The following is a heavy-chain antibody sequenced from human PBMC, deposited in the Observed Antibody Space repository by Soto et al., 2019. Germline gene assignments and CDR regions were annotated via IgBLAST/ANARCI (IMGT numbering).Heavy chain of an antibody. CDR2: IVPMFGTP. CDR3: AREPVGVGVPTTMRTFDY. Sequence: QVQLVQSGAEVKKPGSSVKVSCKASGGTFSSHAISWVRQAPGQRLEWMGGIVPMFGTPKYAQKFQGRLTISADESTTAAFMELSSLRSEDTAVYYCAREPVGVGVPTTMRTFDYWGKGTLVTVSS. D-gene: IGHD2-2*01. J-gene: IGHJ4*02. CDR1: GGTFSSHA. V-gene: IGHV1-69*01.